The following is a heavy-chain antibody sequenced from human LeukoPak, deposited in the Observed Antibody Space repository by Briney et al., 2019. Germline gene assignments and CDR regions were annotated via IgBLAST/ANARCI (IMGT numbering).Heavy chain of an antibody. CDR1: GFTFSSYA. D-gene: IGHD3-16*02. CDR3: AKSSNHYRPFDD. J-gene: IGHJ4*02. V-gene: IGHV3-23*01. CDR2: ISGSGFTT. Sequence: GGSLRLSCAASGFTFSSYAMSWVRQAPGKGLEWVSGISGSGFTTYYADFVKGRFTISRGNSKNTLYVQMNSLRAEDTAVYYCAKSSNHYRPFDDWGQGTLVTVSS.